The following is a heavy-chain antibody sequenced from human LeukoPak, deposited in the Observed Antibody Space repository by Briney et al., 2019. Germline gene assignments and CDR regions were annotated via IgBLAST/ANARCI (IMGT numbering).Heavy chain of an antibody. J-gene: IGHJ6*03. CDR3: AKDPGGAAAGSYYYYYMDV. CDR1: GFTFSSYG. V-gene: IGHV3-30*02. CDR2: IRYDGSNK. Sequence: PGGSLRLSCAASGFTFSSYGMYWVRQAPGKGLEWVAFIRYDGSNKYYADSVKGRFTVSRDNSKNTLYLQMNSLRAEDTAVYYCAKDPGGAAAGSYYYYYMDVWGKGTTVTVSS. D-gene: IGHD6-13*01.